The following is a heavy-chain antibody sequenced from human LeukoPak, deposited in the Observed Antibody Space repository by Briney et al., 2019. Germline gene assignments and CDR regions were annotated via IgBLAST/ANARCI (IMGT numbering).Heavy chain of an antibody. D-gene: IGHD3-10*01. CDR3: ARVGTNSYGSGSYYNFDY. CDR2: ISSSRITI. Sequence: GGSLRLSCTDSGYTFSNYHMNWVRQAPGKGLEWVSYISSSRITIYYADSVKGRFTISRDNAKNSLYLQMNSLRAEDTAVYYCARVGTNSYGSGSYYNFDYWGQGTLVTVSS. CDR1: GYTFSNYH. V-gene: IGHV3-48*04. J-gene: IGHJ4*02.